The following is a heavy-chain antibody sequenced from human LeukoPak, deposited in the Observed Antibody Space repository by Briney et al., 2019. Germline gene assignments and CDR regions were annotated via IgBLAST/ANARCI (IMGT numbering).Heavy chain of an antibody. V-gene: IGHV3-43*01. J-gene: IGHJ4*02. CDR2: ISCDGGST. D-gene: IGHD2-2*01. CDR1: GFTFDDYT. Sequence: GGSLRLSCAASGFTFDDYTMHWVRQAPGKGLEWVSLISCDGGSTYYADSVKGRFTISRDNSKNSLYLQMNSLRTEDTALYYCAKDGVDCSSTSCYPSRTLDDWGQGTLVTVSS. CDR3: AKDGVDCSSTSCYPSRTLDD.